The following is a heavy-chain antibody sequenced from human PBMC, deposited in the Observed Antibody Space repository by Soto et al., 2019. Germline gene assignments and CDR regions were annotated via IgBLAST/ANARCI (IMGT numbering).Heavy chain of an antibody. CDR1: GFTFSSYA. CDR2: ISGNGGTP. J-gene: IGHJ6*02. CDR3: ARGMGGGDIVLLQAGPQAAPLYFYYGMDV. Sequence: HPGGSLRLSCAASGFTFSSYAMSWVRQAPGKGLEWVSGISGNGGTPEYADSVKGRFTISRDNSNSKNTLYLQMNSLRAEDTALYYCARGMGGGDIVLLQAGPQAAPLYFYYGMDVWGQGTTVTVSS. V-gene: IGHV3-23*01. D-gene: IGHD2-8*01.